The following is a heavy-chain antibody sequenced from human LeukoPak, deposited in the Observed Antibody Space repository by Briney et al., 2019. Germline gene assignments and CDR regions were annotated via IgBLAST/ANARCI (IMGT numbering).Heavy chain of an antibody. CDR2: INHSGST. J-gene: IGHJ4*02. CDR3: ASLRQGVIDY. V-gene: IGHV4-34*01. D-gene: IGHD3-10*01. CDR1: GGSFSGYY. Sequence: SETLSLTCAVYGGSFSGYYWSWIRQPPGKGLEWIGEINHSGSTSYNPSLKSRVTISVDTSKNQFSLKLSSVTAADTAVYYCASLRQGVIDYWGQGTLVTVSS.